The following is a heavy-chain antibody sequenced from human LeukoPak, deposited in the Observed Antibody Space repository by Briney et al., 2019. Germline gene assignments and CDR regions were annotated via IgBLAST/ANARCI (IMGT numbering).Heavy chain of an antibody. CDR3: ESATIVVVPAAHFDAFDI. Sequence: PGGSLRLSCAASGFTFSSYAMHWVRQAPGKGLEWVAVISYDGSNKYYADSVRGRFTISRDNSKNTLYLQMNSLRAEDTAVYYCESATIVVVPAAHFDAFDIWGQGTMVTVSS. CDR1: GFTFSSYA. D-gene: IGHD2-2*01. CDR2: ISYDGSNK. V-gene: IGHV3-30*01. J-gene: IGHJ3*02.